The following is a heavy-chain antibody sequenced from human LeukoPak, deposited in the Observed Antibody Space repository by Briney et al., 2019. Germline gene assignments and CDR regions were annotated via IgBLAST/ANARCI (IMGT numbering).Heavy chain of an antibody. J-gene: IGHJ3*02. Sequence: GASVKVSCKASGYTFTSYDINWVRQATGQGLEWMGWMNPNSGNTGYAQKFQGRVTMTTDTSTSTAYMELRSLRFDDTAVYYCVRLPDYYDNRGPIKDGFDIWGQGTMVTVSS. CDR1: GYTFTSYD. CDR3: VRLPDYYDNRGPIKDGFDI. V-gene: IGHV1-8*01. D-gene: IGHD3-22*01. CDR2: MNPNSGNT.